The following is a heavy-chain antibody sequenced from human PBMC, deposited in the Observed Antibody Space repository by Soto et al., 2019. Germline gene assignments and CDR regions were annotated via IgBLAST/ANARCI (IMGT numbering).Heavy chain of an antibody. CDR3: AXDPPHDTGTRWYYGMDV. CDR1: GGTFSSYA. Sequence: SVKVSCKASGGTFSSYAISWVRQAPGQGLEWMGGIIPIFGTANYAQKFQGRVTITADESTSTAYMELSSLRSEDTAVYYCAXDPPHDTGTRWYYGMDVWGQGTTVTVSS. CDR2: IIPIFGTA. V-gene: IGHV1-69*13. D-gene: IGHD1-1*01. J-gene: IGHJ6*02.